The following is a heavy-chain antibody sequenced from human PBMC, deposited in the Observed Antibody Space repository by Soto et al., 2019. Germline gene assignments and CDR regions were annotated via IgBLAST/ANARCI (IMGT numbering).Heavy chain of an antibody. CDR1: GYTFTSYA. V-gene: IGHV1-3*01. CDR2: INAGNGNT. CDR3: ARSITMVRGVIRHLFDP. D-gene: IGHD3-10*01. J-gene: IGHJ5*02. Sequence: GASVKVSCKASGYTFTSYAMHWVRQAPGQRLEWMGWINAGNGNTKYSQKFQGRVTITRDTSASTAYMELSSLRSEDTAVYYCARSITMVRGVIRHLFDPWGQGTLVTVSS.